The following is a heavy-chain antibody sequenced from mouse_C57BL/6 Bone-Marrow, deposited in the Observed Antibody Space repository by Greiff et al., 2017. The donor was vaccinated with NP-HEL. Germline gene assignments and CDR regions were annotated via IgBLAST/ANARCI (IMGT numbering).Heavy chain of an antibody. CDR1: GFSFTSYG. Sequence: QVQLKESGPGLVAPSHSLSITCTVSGFSFTSYGVDWVRQSPGKGLEWLGVIRGDGGTNYNSAPKSRLSISKDNSKSQFFLKMNSLQTDDAAMYYCASGAWFAYEGRGKRVTVSA. CDR2: IRGDGGT. J-gene: IGHJ3*01. CDR3: ASGAWFAY. V-gene: IGHV2-6*01.